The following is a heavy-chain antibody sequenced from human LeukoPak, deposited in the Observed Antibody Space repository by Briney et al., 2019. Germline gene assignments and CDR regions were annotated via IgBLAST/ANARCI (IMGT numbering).Heavy chain of an antibody. Sequence: PGGTLRLSCAASGFTFTSFAMSWVRQAPGKGLEWVSTISRSGVATYYANSVKGRFTISRDNSKNTLYLQMNSLKTEDTAVYYCTSTVTHWRYAFDIWGQGTMVTVSS. CDR2: ISRSGVAT. CDR3: TSTVTHWRYAFDI. J-gene: IGHJ3*02. V-gene: IGHV3-23*01. D-gene: IGHD4-17*01. CDR1: GFTFTSFA.